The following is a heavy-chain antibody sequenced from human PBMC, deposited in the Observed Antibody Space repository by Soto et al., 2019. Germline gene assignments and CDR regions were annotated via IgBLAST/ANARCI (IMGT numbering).Heavy chain of an antibody. CDR2: IWYDGSNK. CDR3: VKDLHGDEPYYFDY. V-gene: IGHV3-33*06. D-gene: IGHD4-17*01. J-gene: IGHJ4*02. Sequence: GGSLRLFCAASGFTFSSYGMLWVRQAPGKGLEWVAVIWYDGSNKYYADSVKGRFTISRDNSKNTLYLQMNSLRAEDTAVYYCVKDLHGDEPYYFDYWGQGTLVTVSS. CDR1: GFTFSSYG.